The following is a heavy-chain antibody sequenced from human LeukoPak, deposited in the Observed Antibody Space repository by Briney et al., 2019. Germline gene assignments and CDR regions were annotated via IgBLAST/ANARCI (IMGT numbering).Heavy chain of an antibody. Sequence: AGGSLRLSCAASGFTFSSYAMSWVRQAPGKGLEWASAISGSGGSTYYADSVKGRFTISRDNSKNTLYLQMNSLRAEDTAVYYCANWPDAFDIWGQGTMATVSS. CDR1: GFTFSSYA. CDR3: ANWPDAFDI. J-gene: IGHJ3*02. CDR2: ISGSGGST. V-gene: IGHV3-23*01.